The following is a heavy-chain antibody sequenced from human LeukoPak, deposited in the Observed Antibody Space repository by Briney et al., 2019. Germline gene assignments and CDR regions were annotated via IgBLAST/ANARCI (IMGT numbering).Heavy chain of an antibody. V-gene: IGHV3-48*02. CDR3: ARDLSGAAAGTEAFDI. J-gene: IGHJ3*02. CDR1: GFTFSSYS. Sequence: GGSLRLSCAASGFTFSSYSMNWVRQAPGKGLEWVSYISSSSSTIYYADPVKGRFIISRDNAKNSLYLQMNSLRDEDTAVYYCARDLSGAAAGTEAFDIWGQGTMVTVSS. CDR2: ISSSSSTI. D-gene: IGHD6-13*01.